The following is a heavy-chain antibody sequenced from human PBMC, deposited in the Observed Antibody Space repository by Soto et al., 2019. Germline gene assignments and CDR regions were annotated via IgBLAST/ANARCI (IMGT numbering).Heavy chain of an antibody. CDR2: MNPNSGNT. CDR1: GYTFTSYD. D-gene: IGHD2-15*01. V-gene: IGHV1-8*01. Sequence: GASVKVSCKASGYTFTSYDINWVRQATGQGLEWMGWMNPNSGNTGYAQKFQGRVTMTRNTSISTAYVELSSLRSEDTAVYYCARGHCSGGSCYWGNYYYMDVWGKGTTVTVSS. J-gene: IGHJ6*03. CDR3: ARGHCSGGSCYWGNYYYMDV.